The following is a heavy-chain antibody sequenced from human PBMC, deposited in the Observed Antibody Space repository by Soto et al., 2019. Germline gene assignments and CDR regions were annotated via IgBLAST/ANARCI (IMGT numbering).Heavy chain of an antibody. V-gene: IGHV4-59*12. D-gene: IGHD6-13*01. Sequence: SETLSLTCTVSGGSISSYYWSWIRQPPGKGLEWIGDIYYSGSTNYNPSLKSRVTISVDTSKNQFSLKLSSVTAADTAVYYCARGSQFSAAAGFDYWGQGTLVTVSS. CDR3: ARGSQFSAAAGFDY. CDR1: GGSISSYY. J-gene: IGHJ4*02. CDR2: IYYSGST.